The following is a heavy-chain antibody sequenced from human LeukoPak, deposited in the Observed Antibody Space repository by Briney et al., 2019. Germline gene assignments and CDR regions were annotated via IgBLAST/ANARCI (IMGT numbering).Heavy chain of an antibody. Sequence: PGGSLRLSCSASGFTFSSYAMHWVRQAPGKGLEYVSAISSNGGSTYYADSVKGRFTISRDNSKNTLYLQMSSLRAEDTAVYYCVKGGDYGGNSGYFDYWGQGTLVTVSS. V-gene: IGHV3-64D*06. CDR3: VKGGDYGGNSGYFDY. CDR1: GFTFSSYA. D-gene: IGHD4-23*01. CDR2: ISSNGGST. J-gene: IGHJ4*02.